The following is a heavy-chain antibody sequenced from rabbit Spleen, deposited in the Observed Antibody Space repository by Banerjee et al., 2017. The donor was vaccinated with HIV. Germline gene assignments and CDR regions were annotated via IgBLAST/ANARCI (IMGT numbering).Heavy chain of an antibody. D-gene: IGHD1-1*01. CDR2: IDAGRSGFT. CDR3: ARDLPGVIGWNFGW. V-gene: IGHV1S45*01. Sequence: QEQLQESGGDLVQPEGSMTLTCKASGVSFSISSYMCWVRQAPGKGLEWIICIDAGRSGFTYFASWAKGRFTCSKTSSTTVTLQMTSLTAADTATYFCARDLPGVIGWNFGWWGPGTLVTVS. J-gene: IGHJ4*01. CDR1: GVSFSISSY.